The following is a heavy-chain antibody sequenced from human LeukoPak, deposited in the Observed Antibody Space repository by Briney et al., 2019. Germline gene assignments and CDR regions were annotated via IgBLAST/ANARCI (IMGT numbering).Heavy chain of an antibody. CDR2: INSDSGFT. Sequence: GASVKVSCKASGYTFTGYYMNWVRQAPGQGLEWMGWINSDSGFTKYAQKFQGRVTMTRDTSLTTVYMDLTRLTSDDTAVYYCARNFDMKGSDPWGQGTLVTVSS. J-gene: IGHJ5*02. CDR1: GYTFTGYY. CDR3: ARNFDMKGSDP. D-gene: IGHD3-9*01. V-gene: IGHV1-2*02.